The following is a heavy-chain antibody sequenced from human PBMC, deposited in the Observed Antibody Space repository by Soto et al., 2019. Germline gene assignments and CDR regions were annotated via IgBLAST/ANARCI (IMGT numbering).Heavy chain of an antibody. Sequence: QVQLQQWGAGLLKPSETLSLTCAVYGGSFSGYYWSWIRQPPGKGLEWIGEINHSVSTNYNPSLKSRVTISVVTSKNQFSLKLSSVTAADTAVYYCARDRPDYGILTQPRTSYGMDVWGQGTTVTVSS. CDR2: INHSVST. D-gene: IGHD3-9*01. V-gene: IGHV4-34*01. CDR1: GGSFSGYY. CDR3: ARDRPDYGILTQPRTSYGMDV. J-gene: IGHJ6*02.